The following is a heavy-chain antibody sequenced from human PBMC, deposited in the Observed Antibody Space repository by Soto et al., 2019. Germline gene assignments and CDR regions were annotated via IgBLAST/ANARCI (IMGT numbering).Heavy chain of an antibody. CDR2: ISSTGNTI. CDR1: GFTFSTYS. CDR3: ARSGYFDY. J-gene: IGHJ4*02. D-gene: IGHD2-8*02. V-gene: IGHV3-48*02. Sequence: EVQVVESGGGLVQPGGSLRLSCAASGFTFSTYSMNWVRQAPGKGLEWVSYISSTGNTIYYPDSVKGRFTISRDTAKKSLYLQMNSLRDEDTVVYYCARSGYFDYWGQGTLVTVSS.